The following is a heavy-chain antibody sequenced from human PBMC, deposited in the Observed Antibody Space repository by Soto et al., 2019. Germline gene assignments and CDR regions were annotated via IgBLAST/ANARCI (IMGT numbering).Heavy chain of an antibody. CDR3: ARRKLRFLEWTHGPLGS. J-gene: IGHJ4*02. CDR1: GGSLGTSNW. CDR2: IYETGRT. D-gene: IGHD3-3*01. V-gene: IGHV4-4*02. Sequence: QVQLRETGPGLVKPSGTLSLIFSVSGGSLGTSNWWSWVRQSPGKGLQWIGDIYETGRTKYNPSLQSRLTIAGYESKTQSSLKLASVTAADPAVYYCARRKLRFLEWTHGPLGSWGQGNLVIVSS.